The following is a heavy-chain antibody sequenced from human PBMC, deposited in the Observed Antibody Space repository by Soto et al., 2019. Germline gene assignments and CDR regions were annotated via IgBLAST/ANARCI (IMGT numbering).Heavy chain of an antibody. V-gene: IGHV3-9*01. CDR1: GFTFDNYA. Sequence: PGGSLRLSCAASGFTFDNYAMHWVRQAPGKGLEWVSGISWNSNTIAYADSVQGRFTISRDNAKNSMYLQMNSLRDEDTAFYYCAKDTGPNWGQGALVTVSS. J-gene: IGHJ4*02. CDR3: AKDTGPN. CDR2: ISWNSNTI.